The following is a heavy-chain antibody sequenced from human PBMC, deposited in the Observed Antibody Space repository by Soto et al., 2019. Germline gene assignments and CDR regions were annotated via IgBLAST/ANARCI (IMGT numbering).Heavy chain of an antibody. V-gene: IGHV4-39*01. J-gene: IGHJ4*02. D-gene: IGHD2-15*01. CDR2: IYYSGST. CDR1: GGSISSSSYY. CDR3: ARRSQTRDYGSGGSGHAATFDY. Sequence: SETLSLTCTVSGGSISSSSYYWGWIRQPPGKGLEWIGSIYYSGSTYSNPSLKSRVTISVATSKNQFSLKLSSVTAADTAVYYGARRSQTRDYGSGGSGHAATFDYWGQGTLVTVSS.